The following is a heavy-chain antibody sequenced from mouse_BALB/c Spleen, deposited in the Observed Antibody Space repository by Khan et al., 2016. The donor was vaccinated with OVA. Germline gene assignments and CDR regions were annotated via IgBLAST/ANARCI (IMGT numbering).Heavy chain of an antibody. CDR1: GYTFTNYV. CDR2: INPYNGGT. D-gene: IGHD4-1*01. V-gene: IGHV1S136*01. CDR3: ARGNWQSYYFDY. Sequence: VQLQQSGPELVKPGASVKMSCKASGYTFTNYVLHWVKQKPGQGLEWLGYINPYNGGTKYNEKFKGNATLASDSSSITAYMELSSLTSEDSAVYYCARGNWQSYYFDYWGQGTTLTLSA. J-gene: IGHJ2*01.